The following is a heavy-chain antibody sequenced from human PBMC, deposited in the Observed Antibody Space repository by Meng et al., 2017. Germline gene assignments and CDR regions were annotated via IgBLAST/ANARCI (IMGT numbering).Heavy chain of an antibody. CDR1: GFTFNTYW. J-gene: IGHJ4*02. D-gene: IGHD1-1*01. Sequence: GQLGESGGGLVQPGGSLRLSCAASGFTFNTYWMHWVRQVPGKGLVWVSRISGDGSITNYADSVKGRFTISRDNAKNTLYLQMNSLRPEDTAVYYCLDEAPRSDYWGQGSLVTVSS. CDR2: ISGDGSIT. CDR3: LDEAPRSDY. V-gene: IGHV3-74*01.